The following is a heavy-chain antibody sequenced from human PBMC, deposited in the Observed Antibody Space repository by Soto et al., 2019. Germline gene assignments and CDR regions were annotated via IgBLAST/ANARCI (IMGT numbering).Heavy chain of an antibody. D-gene: IGHD1-26*01. CDR1: GFTFSSYG. CDR3: AKDDGVGATEIYYYYYGMEV. Sequence: PGGSLRLSCAASGFTFSSYGMHWVRQAPGKGLEWVAVISYDGSNKYYADSVKGRFTISRDNSKNTLYLQMNSLRAEDTAVYYCAKDDGVGATEIYYYYYGMEVWGQGTTVTVFS. V-gene: IGHV3-30*18. CDR2: ISYDGSNK. J-gene: IGHJ6*02.